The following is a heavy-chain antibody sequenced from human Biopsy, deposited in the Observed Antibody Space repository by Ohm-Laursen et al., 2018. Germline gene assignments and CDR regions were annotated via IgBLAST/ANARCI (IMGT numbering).Heavy chain of an antibody. CDR1: GFTFSSYA. CDR3: AKPADSYGSEFYFDY. D-gene: IGHD4-17*01. V-gene: IGHV3-23*01. J-gene: IGHJ4*02. CDR2: INTSGGST. Sequence: SLRLSCVASGFTFSSYAMTWVRQAPGKGLEWVSVINTSGGSTHYAVPVKGRFTISRDNSKNTLYLRMNSLRAEDTAVYYCAKPADSYGSEFYFDYWGQGTLVTVSS.